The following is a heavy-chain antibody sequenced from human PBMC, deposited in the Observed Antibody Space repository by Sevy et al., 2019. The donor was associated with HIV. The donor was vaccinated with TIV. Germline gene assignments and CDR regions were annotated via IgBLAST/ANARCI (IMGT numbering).Heavy chain of an antibody. CDR3: ATTKDYYDSSGDPFDY. J-gene: IGHJ4*02. Sequence: ASVKVSCKVTGYTLTGFSMHWVRQTPGKGLEWMGTFDPEDRETIYAQKFQGRVIMTEDTSADTAHLDLSSLTSEDTAVYYCATTKDYYDSSGDPFDYWGQGTLVTVSS. V-gene: IGHV1-24*01. D-gene: IGHD3-22*01. CDR1: GYTLTGFS. CDR2: FDPEDRET.